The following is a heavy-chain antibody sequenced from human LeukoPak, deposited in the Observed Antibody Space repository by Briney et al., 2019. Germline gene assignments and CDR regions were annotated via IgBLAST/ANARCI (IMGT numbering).Heavy chain of an antibody. D-gene: IGHD3-16*01. Sequence: GGSLRLSCAASGFTFSTYWMMWVRQAPGKGLEWVSGSSSIGGRTYYADSVKGRFTVTRDNPRNTLHLQMNSLRAEDTAVYYCAKGKSWADYWGQGTLVTVSS. CDR1: GFTFSTYW. V-gene: IGHV3-23*01. J-gene: IGHJ4*02. CDR3: AKGKSWADY. CDR2: SSSIGGRT.